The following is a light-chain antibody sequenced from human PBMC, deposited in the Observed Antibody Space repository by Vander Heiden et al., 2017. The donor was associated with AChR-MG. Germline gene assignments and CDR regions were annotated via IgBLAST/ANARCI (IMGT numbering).Light chain of an antibody. CDR2: AAS. V-gene: IGKV1-39*01. Sequence: DIQMTQSPSSLSASVGDRVTITCRASQSITSYLNWYQQIPGKAPKLLIFAASRLQSGVPSRFSGSGSGTDFTLTITSLQPEDFATYYCQQSYSTLLTFGGGTKVEIK. CDR1: QSITSY. J-gene: IGKJ4*01. CDR3: QQSYSTLLT.